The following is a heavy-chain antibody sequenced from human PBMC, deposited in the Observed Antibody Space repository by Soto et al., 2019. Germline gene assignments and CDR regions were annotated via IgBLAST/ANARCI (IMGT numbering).Heavy chain of an antibody. J-gene: IGHJ5*02. Sequence: QVQLQESGPGLVKPSQTLSLTCTVSGGSISSGGYYWRWIRQHPGKGLEWIGYIYYSGSTYYNPSLKSRVTRSVDTSKNQFALKLSSVTAADTAVYYCARAKKGIAAAENWFDPWGQGTLVTVSS. CDR3: ARAKKGIAAAENWFDP. CDR1: GGSISSGGYY. D-gene: IGHD6-13*01. V-gene: IGHV4-31*03. CDR2: IYYSGST.